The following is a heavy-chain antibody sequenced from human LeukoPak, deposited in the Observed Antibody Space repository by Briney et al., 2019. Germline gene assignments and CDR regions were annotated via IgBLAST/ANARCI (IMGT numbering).Heavy chain of an antibody. V-gene: IGHV3-30-3*01. Sequence: GGSLRLSCAASGFTFSNFAVYWVRQSPGKGLEWVAVISHDGNSARYADSVKRRFTISRDNSKNTLYLQMNSLRAEDTAVYYCAKEDIVVVVAATPVEYFQHWGQGTLVTVSS. CDR3: AKEDIVVVVAATPVEYFQH. J-gene: IGHJ1*01. D-gene: IGHD2-15*01. CDR2: ISHDGNSA. CDR1: GFTFSNFA.